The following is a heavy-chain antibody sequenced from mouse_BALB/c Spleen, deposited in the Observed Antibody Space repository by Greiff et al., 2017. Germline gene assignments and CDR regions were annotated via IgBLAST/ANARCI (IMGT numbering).Heavy chain of an antibody. V-gene: IGHV1-9*01. D-gene: IGHD1-1*01. CDR2: ILPGSGST. Sequence: VQLQQSGAELMKPGASVKISCKATGYTFSSYWIEWVKQRPGHGLEWIGEILPGSGSTNYNEKFKGKATFTADTSSNTAYMQLSSLTSEDSAVYYCARAAYYGSRHFAYWGQGTLVTVSA. J-gene: IGHJ3*01. CDR3: ARAAYYGSRHFAY. CDR1: GYTFSSYW.